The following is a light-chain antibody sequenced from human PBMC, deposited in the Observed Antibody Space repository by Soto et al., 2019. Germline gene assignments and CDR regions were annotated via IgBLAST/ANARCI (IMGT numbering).Light chain of an antibody. Sequence: DIHLTQSPYTLSASVGDRVTLTCRASQSISSWLAWYQQKPGKAPKLLIFDASRRATGIPDRFSGSGSGTDFSLTISRLEPEDFAVYYCQQYGGSPWTFGQGTKVDIK. J-gene: IGKJ1*01. CDR1: QSISSW. CDR3: QQYGGSPWT. V-gene: IGKV1-5*01. CDR2: DAS.